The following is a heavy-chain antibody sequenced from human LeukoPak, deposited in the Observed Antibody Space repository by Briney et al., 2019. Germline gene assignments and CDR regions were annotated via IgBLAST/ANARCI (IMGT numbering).Heavy chain of an antibody. Sequence: PGGSLRLSCAASGFTFSSYGMSWVRQAPGEGLEWVSAISGSGGSTYYADSVKGRFTISRDNSKNTLYLQMNSLRAEDTALYYCAKGPVGTMVNYDYYMDVWGKGTTVTVSS. CDR2: ISGSGGST. V-gene: IGHV3-23*01. D-gene: IGHD3-10*01. J-gene: IGHJ6*03. CDR3: AKGPVGTMVNYDYYMDV. CDR1: GFTFSSYG.